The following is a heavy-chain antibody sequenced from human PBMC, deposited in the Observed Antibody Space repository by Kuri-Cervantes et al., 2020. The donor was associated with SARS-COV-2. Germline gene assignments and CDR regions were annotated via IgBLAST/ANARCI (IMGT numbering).Heavy chain of an antibody. J-gene: IGHJ2*01. D-gene: IGHD2/OR15-2a*01. CDR1: GFTFSTNG. Sequence: GESLKISCAASGFTFSTNGMHWARQAPGKGLEWVAFIRYDGTEKQYADSVKGRFTISRDNSKNTLYLQMNSLRAEDTAVYYCAKGSKNWYFDLWGRGTLVTVSS. CDR2: IRYDGTEK. CDR3: AKGSKNWYFDL. V-gene: IGHV3-30*02.